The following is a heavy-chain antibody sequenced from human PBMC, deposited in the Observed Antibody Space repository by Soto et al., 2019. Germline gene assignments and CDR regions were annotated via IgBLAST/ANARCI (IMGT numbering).Heavy chain of an antibody. D-gene: IGHD6-13*01. Sequence: SETLSLTCTVSGGSISSYYWTWIRQPPGKGLEWIGYVYNSGSTNYNPSLKSRVTISEDTSKSQFSLKVNSMTAADTAVYYCARYRREAVAGYTLDNWGQGILVTVSS. CDR3: ARYRREAVAGYTLDN. CDR1: GGSISSYY. V-gene: IGHV4-59*01. CDR2: VYNSGST. J-gene: IGHJ4*02.